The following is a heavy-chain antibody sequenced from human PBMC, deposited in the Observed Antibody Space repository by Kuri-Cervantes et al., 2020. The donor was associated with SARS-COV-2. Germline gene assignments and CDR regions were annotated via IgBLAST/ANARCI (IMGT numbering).Heavy chain of an antibody. J-gene: IGHJ5*02. CDR1: GFTVSSNY. CDR3: AKDLGRPNWFDP. CDR2: IYSGGST. Sequence: GGSLRLSCAASGFTVSSNYMSWVRQAPGKGLEWVSVIYSGGSTYYADSVKGRFTISRDNSKNTLYLQMNSLRAEDTAVYYCAKDLGRPNWFDPWGQGTLVTVSS. V-gene: IGHV3-53*01.